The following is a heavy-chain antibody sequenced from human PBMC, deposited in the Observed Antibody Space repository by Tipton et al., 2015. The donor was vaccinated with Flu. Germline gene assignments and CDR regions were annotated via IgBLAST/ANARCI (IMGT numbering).Heavy chain of an antibody. CDR1: GFTFSSYA. D-gene: IGHD5-18*01. Sequence: SLRLSCAASGFTFSSYAMSWVRQAPGKGLEWVSVISGSGGTTYYADSVKGRFTVSRDNSKNTLYLQMKSLRAEDTAVYYCAKDEEDTAMYPYYYGMDVWGQGTAVTVSS. CDR2: ISGSGGTT. V-gene: IGHV3-23*01. J-gene: IGHJ6*02. CDR3: AKDEEDTAMYPYYYGMDV.